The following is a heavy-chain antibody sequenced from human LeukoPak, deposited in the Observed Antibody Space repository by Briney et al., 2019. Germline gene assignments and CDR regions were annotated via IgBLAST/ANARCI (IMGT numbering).Heavy chain of an antibody. CDR1: GFTFSTYA. Sequence: GGSLRLSCEASGFTFSTYAMHWVRQAPGKGLEWVALISYDGSDKNYADSVKGRFTISRDNAKNTLYLQMSSLRDDDTAVYYCAKVAGYYYGSGSYPDFWGQGTLVTVS. CDR2: ISYDGSDK. V-gene: IGHV3-30*18. D-gene: IGHD3-10*01. J-gene: IGHJ3*01. CDR3: AKVAGYYYGSGSYPDF.